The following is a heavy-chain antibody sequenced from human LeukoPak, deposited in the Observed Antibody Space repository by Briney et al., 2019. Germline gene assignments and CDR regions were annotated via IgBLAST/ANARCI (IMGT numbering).Heavy chain of an antibody. CDR1: GFTFSSYW. CDR3: ARDRGQWLVSNYYYYGIDV. CDR2: IKQDGSEK. D-gene: IGHD6-19*01. Sequence: GGSLRLSCAASGFTFSSYWMSWVRQAPGKGLEWVANIKQDGSEKYYVDSVKGRCTISRDNAKNSLYLQMNSLRAEDTAVYYCARDRGQWLVSNYYYYGIDVWGQGTTVTVSS. V-gene: IGHV3-7*01. J-gene: IGHJ6*02.